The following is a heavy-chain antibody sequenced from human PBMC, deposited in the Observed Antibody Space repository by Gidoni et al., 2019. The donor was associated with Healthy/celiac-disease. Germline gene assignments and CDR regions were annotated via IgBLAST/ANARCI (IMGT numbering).Heavy chain of an antibody. CDR1: GGSFSGYY. D-gene: IGHD1-26*01. V-gene: IGHV4-34*01. J-gene: IGHJ4*02. CDR3: ARDVGATGGWGFDY. CDR2: INHSGST. Sequence: GLLKPSETLSLTCAVYGGSFSGYYWSWIRQPPGKGLEWIGEINHSGSTNYNPSLKSRVTISVDTSKNQFSLKLSSVTAADTAVYYCARDVGATGGWGFDYWGQGTLVTVSS.